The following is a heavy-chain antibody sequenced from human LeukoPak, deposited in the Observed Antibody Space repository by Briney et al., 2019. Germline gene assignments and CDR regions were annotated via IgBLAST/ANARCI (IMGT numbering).Heavy chain of an antibody. D-gene: IGHD3-3*01. V-gene: IGHV1-46*03. J-gene: IGHJ4*02. CDR3: ASTITFYDFWAEY. CDR2: INPSGGST. Sequence: GASVKDSCKASGYTFTGYYMHWVRQAPGQGLEWMGMINPSGGSTNYAQQFQGRVTMTRDTTTSTVYMELSSLRSDDTAVYYCASTITFYDFWAEYWGQGTLVTVSS. CDR1: GYTFTGYY.